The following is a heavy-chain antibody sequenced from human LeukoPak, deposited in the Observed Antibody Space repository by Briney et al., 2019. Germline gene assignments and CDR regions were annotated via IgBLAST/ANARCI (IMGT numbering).Heavy chain of an antibody. D-gene: IGHD3-3*01. J-gene: IGHJ6*03. Sequence: SETLSLTCTVSGGSISSSNYYWSWIRQPPGKGLEWIGEINHSGSTNYNPSLKSRVTISVDASKNQFSLKLSSVTAADTAVYYCARGAPHYDFWSGYHYYYMDVWGKGTTVTVSS. CDR3: ARGAPHYDFWSGYHYYYMDV. CDR2: INHSGST. V-gene: IGHV4-39*07. CDR1: GGSISSSNYY.